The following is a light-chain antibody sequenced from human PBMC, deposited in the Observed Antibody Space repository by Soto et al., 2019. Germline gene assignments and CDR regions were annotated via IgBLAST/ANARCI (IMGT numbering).Light chain of an antibody. CDR1: QTVNSIY. CDR2: GAS. Sequence: EIVLTQSPGTLSLYRGERATLSCRASQTVNSIYFAWYQRKPGQAPRLLIYGASNRATGIPDRFSGSGSGTDFTLTISRLEAEDFGVYYCQQYDTSPRTFGQGTKVETK. J-gene: IGKJ1*01. V-gene: IGKV3-20*01. CDR3: QQYDTSPRT.